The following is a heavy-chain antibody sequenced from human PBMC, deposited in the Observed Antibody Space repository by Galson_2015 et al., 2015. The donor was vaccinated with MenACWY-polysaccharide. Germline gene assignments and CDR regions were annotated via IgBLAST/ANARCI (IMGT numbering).Heavy chain of an antibody. CDR2: ISYDGSDK. CDR1: GFTFSSYG. J-gene: IGHJ5*02. D-gene: IGHD4-17*01. CDR3: VKSDRDYDDSDNWFDP. V-gene: IGHV3-30*18. Sequence: SLRLSCAASGFTFSSYGMHWVRQAPGKGLEWVAVISYDGSDKYYADSVKGRITISRDNSKDALYLQINSLRVEDTALYYCVKSDRDYDDSDNWFDPWGQGTLVTVSS.